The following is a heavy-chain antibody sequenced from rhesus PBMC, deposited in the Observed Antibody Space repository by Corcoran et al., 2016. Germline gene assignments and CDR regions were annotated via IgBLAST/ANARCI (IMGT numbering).Heavy chain of an antibody. CDR2: INGNSGST. CDR3: ARDNSVVITFNPNRFDV. CDR1: GASISSYW. Sequence: VQLQESGPGLVKPSETLSLTCAVSGASISSYWWYWFRQSLGKGPEWIGEINGNSGSTNYNPSLKSRVTISKDASKNQFSLKLSSVTAADTAVYYCARDNSVVITFNPNRFDVWGPGVLVTVSS. V-gene: IGHV4-80*01. D-gene: IGHD2-33*01. J-gene: IGHJ5-1*01.